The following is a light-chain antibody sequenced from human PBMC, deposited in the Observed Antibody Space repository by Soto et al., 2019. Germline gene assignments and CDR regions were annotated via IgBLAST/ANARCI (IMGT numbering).Light chain of an antibody. J-gene: IGKJ1*01. V-gene: IGKV3-15*01. Sequence: EIVMTQSPGTLSVSPGERATLSCRASQSVSRKLAWYQQKPGRAPRLLISGAYTRATGVPARFSGSGSGTEFTLTISSLQSEDFAIYYCQQYNEWPRTFGQGTKVEIK. CDR3: QQYNEWPRT. CDR2: GAY. CDR1: QSVSRK.